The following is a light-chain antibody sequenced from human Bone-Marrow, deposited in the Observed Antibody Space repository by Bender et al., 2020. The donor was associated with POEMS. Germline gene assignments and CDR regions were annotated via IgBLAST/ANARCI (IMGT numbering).Light chain of an antibody. CDR1: SSNVGAGYE. J-gene: IGLJ3*02. CDR3: QSYDNSLGGWV. V-gene: IGLV1-40*01. CDR2: GYN. Sequence: QSVLTPPPSVSEAPGQRVIISCAGGSSNVGAGYEVHWYQQIPGTAPKLLIYGYNNRPSGVPDRFSGSKSGTSASLAITGLQAEDEGDYYCQSYDNSLGGWVFGGGTKLTVL.